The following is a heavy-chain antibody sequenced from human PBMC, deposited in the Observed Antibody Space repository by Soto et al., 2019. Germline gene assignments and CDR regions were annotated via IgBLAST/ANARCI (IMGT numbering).Heavy chain of an antibody. CDR3: ANGRGIYRDQYSGY. CDR1: GFTFTNYV. CDR2: ISNDGSMK. V-gene: IGHV3-30*18. J-gene: IGHJ4*02. D-gene: IGHD4-17*01. Sequence: QVQLVESGGGVVQPGRSLRLSCAASGFTFTNYVMHWVRQAPGKGLEWVAVISNDGSMKYYADSVKGRFTISRDNSKNTLYLQMNSLRPEDTAVFYCANGRGIYRDQYSGYWGQGTLVTVSS.